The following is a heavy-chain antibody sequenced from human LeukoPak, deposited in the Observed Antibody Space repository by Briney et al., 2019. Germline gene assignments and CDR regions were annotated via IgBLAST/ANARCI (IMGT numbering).Heavy chain of an antibody. CDR1: GYTFTGYY. CDR2: INPNSGGT. Sequence: ASVKVSCKASGYTFTGYYMHWVRQAPGQGLEWMGWINPNSGGTNYAQKFQGRVTMTRDTSISTAYMELSRLRSDDTAVYYCATEETYYYDSSGYYGWAFDIWGQGTMVTVS. V-gene: IGHV1-2*02. CDR3: ATEETYYYDSSGYYGWAFDI. J-gene: IGHJ3*02. D-gene: IGHD3-22*01.